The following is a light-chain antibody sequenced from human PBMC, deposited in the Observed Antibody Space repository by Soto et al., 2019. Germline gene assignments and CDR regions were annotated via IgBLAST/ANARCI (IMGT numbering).Light chain of an antibody. CDR3: QQYDSFPVT. Sequence: DIQMTQSPSTLSASVGDRVTITCRASQSISNSLAWYQQKPGKAPNLLIYKASSLESGVPSRFSGSGSGTEFTLTISSLQPDDFATYYCQQYDSFPVTFGGGTKVEIK. J-gene: IGKJ4*01. CDR1: QSISNS. V-gene: IGKV1-5*03. CDR2: KAS.